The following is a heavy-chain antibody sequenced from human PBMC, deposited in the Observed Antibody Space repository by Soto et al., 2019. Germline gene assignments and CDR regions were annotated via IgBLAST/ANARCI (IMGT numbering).Heavy chain of an antibody. J-gene: IGHJ5*02. D-gene: IGHD3-16*02. CDR1: GDSISSSNYY. CDR2: MYNGGST. V-gene: IGHV4-39*01. CDR3: AMAYYDTNRYRLAP. Sequence: SETLSLTCTVSGDSISSSNYYWGWIRQPPGKGLEWIGCMYNGGSTYYNPSLKSRVIISVDTSKNQFSLRLSSVTAADTAVYYCAMAYYDTNRYRLAPWGLGTLVTVSS.